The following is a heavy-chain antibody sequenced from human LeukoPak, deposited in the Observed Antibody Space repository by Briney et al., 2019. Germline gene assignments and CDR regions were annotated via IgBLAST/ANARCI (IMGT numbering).Heavy chain of an antibody. CDR1: GGSFSGYY. Sequence: PSETLSLTCAVYGGSFSGYYWSWVRQPPGKGLEWVSAISSSGGRTYYADSVKGRFTISRDNFKNTLYLQMNSLRGEDTAVYYCAKDRDIVVYWFDPWGQGTLVTVSS. D-gene: IGHD2-2*01. V-gene: IGHV3-23*01. J-gene: IGHJ5*02. CDR2: ISSSGGRT. CDR3: AKDRDIVVYWFDP.